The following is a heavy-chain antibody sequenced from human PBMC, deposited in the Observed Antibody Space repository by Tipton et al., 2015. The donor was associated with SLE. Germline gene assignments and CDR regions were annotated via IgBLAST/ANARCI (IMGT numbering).Heavy chain of an antibody. CDR1: GGSISSGTYY. V-gene: IGHV4-39*07. J-gene: IGHJ4*02. Sequence: TLSLTCTVSGGSISSGTYYWGWIRQPPGKGLEWIGTSFYSGDAYYNSSLESRVTISFDTSTNQFSLRLTSVTAADTAVYYCARTNMIAAIMDSWGQGTLVTVSS. CDR3: ARTNMIAAIMDS. D-gene: IGHD3-16*01. CDR2: SFYSGDA.